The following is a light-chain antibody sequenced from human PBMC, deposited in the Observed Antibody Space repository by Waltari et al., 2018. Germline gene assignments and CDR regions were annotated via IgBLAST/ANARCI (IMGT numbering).Light chain of an antibody. CDR1: SGSVPTDSL. Sequence: QTVVTQEPSFSVSPGGTITLTCALRSGSVPTDSLPTLYQQTPGQAPRSLIYNTWSRSSGVPARFSGSILENKAALTITGAQADYEGDYYCMLYMGTGAYVFGTGTQVTVL. V-gene: IGLV8-61*01. J-gene: IGLJ1*01. CDR2: NTW. CDR3: MLYMGTGAYV.